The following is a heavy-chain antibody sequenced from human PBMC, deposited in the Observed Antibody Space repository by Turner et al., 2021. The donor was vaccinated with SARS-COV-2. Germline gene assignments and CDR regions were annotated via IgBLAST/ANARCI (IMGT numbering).Heavy chain of an antibody. D-gene: IGHD6-13*01. J-gene: IGHJ4*02. Sequence: QVQLQESGPGLVKPSETLSLTCTVSGDSISSHYWSWIRQPHGKGLEWIGFMYNRGGSTHYNPSSKSRVTISTDTSKNQFSLKLTSVTAADTAVYYCARGGCSSCLFDSWGQGTLVSVSS. CDR2: MYNRGGST. V-gene: IGHV4-59*11. CDR1: GDSISSHY. CDR3: ARGGCSSCLFDS.